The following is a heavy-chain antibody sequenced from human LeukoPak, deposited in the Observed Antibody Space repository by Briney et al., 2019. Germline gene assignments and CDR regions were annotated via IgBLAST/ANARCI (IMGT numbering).Heavy chain of an antibody. J-gene: IGHJ3*02. CDR2: IYTSGST. D-gene: IGHD3-10*01. V-gene: IGHV4-61*02. CDR3: AREGYGSGPPPNAFDI. CDR1: GASISSGTYY. Sequence: SETLSLTCTVSGASISSGTYYWSWIRQPAGKGLEWIGRIYTSGSTNYSPSLKSRVTMSVDTSKNQFSLKLSSVTAADTAVYYCAREGYGSGPPPNAFDIWGQGRMVTVSS.